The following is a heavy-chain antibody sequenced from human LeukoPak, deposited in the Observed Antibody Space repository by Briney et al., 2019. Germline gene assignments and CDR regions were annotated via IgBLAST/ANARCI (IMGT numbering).Heavy chain of an antibody. V-gene: IGHV4-38-2*01. D-gene: IGHD5-18*01. J-gene: IGHJ4*02. CDR2: IYHSGST. CDR3: ARGSTAMADFDY. Sequence: SETLSLTCAVSGYSISSGYYWGWIRQPPGKGLEWIGSIYHSGSTYYNPSLKGRVTISVDTSKNQFSLKLSSVTAADTAVYYCARGSTAMADFDYWGQGTLVTVSS. CDR1: GYSISSGYY.